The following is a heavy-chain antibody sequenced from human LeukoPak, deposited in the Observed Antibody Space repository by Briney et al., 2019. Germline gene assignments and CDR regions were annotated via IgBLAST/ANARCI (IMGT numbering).Heavy chain of an antibody. CDR1: GYTFTGYY. V-gene: IGHV1-2*02. J-gene: IGHJ3*02. Sequence: ASVKVSCKASGYTFTGYYMHWVRQAPGQGLEWMGWINPNSGGTNYAQKFQGRVTMTRDTSISTAYMELSRLRSDDTAVYYCARGFSYGYNWNDASAFDIWGQGTMVTVSS. D-gene: IGHD1-1*01. CDR2: INPNSGGT. CDR3: ARGFSYGYNWNDASAFDI.